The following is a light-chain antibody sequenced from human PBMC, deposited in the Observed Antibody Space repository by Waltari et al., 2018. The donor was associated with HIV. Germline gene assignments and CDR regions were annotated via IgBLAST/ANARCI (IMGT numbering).Light chain of an antibody. V-gene: IGKV3-20*01. CDR3: QQYSTSPFT. CDR2: GAS. J-gene: IGKJ1*01. Sequence: ENVLTQFPGTLSLSPGERATLSCRASQSISSSYMAWYQQRPGQAPRLLIFGASSRATGIPDRFLGSGSGTDFTLTISRLEPEDFAVYYRQQYSTSPFTLGQGTKVEIK. CDR1: QSISSSY.